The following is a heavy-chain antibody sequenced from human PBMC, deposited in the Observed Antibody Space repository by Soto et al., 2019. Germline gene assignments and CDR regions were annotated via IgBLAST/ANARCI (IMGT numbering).Heavy chain of an antibody. CDR3: AKDLGGYSGYAFDY. V-gene: IGHV3-23*01. CDR1: GFTFSSYA. CDR2: ISSSGGST. J-gene: IGHJ4*02. D-gene: IGHD5-12*01. Sequence: GGSLRLSCAASGFTFSSYAMSWVRQAPGKGLERVLVISSSGGSTYYADSVKGRFTISRDNSKNTLYLQLNSLRAEDTAVYYCAKDLGGYSGYAFDYWGQGTLVTVSS.